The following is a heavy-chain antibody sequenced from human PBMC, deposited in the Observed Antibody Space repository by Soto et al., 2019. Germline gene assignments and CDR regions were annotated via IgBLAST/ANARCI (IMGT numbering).Heavy chain of an antibody. J-gene: IGHJ6*02. V-gene: IGHV4-31*03. D-gene: IGHD3-10*01. CDR1: GFNISSSSYY. CDR2: IFYSGST. Sequence: SETLSLTCTFSGFNISSSSYYWSWIRQHPGKGLEWIGYIFYSGSTYYNPSLKSRITISLDTSKDQFSLKLSSVTAADTAVYYCARDLRGGSYGMDVWGQGTTVTVSS. CDR3: ARDLRGGSYGMDV.